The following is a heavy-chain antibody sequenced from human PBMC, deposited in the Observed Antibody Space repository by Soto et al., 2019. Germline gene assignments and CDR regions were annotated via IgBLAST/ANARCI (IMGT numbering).Heavy chain of an antibody. D-gene: IGHD6-6*01. CDR2: IYYSGST. CDR3: ARARNYYYYGMDV. CDR1: GGSISNADYY. J-gene: IGHJ6*02. Sequence: PSETLSLTCTVSGGSISNADYYWSWVRHPPGKGLEWIGYIYYSGSTNYNPSLKSRVTISVDTSKNQFSLKLSSVTAADTAMYYCARARNYYYYGMDVWGQGTTVTVSS. V-gene: IGHV4-61*08.